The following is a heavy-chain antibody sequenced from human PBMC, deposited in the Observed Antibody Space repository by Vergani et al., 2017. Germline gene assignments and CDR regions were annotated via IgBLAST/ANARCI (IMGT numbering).Heavy chain of an antibody. Sequence: VQLVESGGGVVQPGRSLRLSCAASGFRFSSYGMNWVRQAPGKGLEWVSGISGSGVSAYYTDSVKGRFTISRDNSKNMLFLQMNNLRTEDTAIYYCAKQYFVSGNYLFDYWGQGTLVTVSS. CDR3: AKQYFVSGNYLFDY. V-gene: IGHV3-23*04. CDR1: GFRFSSYG. CDR2: ISGSGVSA. D-gene: IGHD3-10*01. J-gene: IGHJ4*02.